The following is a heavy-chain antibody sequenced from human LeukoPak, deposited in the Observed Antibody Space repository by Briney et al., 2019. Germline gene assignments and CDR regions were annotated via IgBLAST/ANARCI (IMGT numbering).Heavy chain of an antibody. CDR1: GFTVSSNY. J-gene: IGHJ4*02. D-gene: IGHD6-13*01. V-gene: IGHV3-66*01. CDR2: IYSGGST. Sequence: GGSLRLSCAASGFTVSSNYMNWVRQAPGKGLEWVSVIYSGGSTYYADSVKGRLTISRDNSKNTLYLQMNSLRAEDTAVYYCARSRYGTTWSSSWEFDYWGQGTLVTVSS. CDR3: ARSRYGTTWSSSWEFDY.